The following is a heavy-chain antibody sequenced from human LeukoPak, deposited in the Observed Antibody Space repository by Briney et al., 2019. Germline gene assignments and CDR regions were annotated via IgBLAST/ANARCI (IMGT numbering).Heavy chain of an antibody. Sequence: ASETLSLTCTVSGGSISSYYWSWIRQPAGKGLEWIGRICSTGSTNYNPSLKSRVTMSVDTSKNQFSLRLRSVTAADTAVYYCARQIASAGTAGFDFWGQGALVTVSS. CDR3: ARQIASAGTAGFDF. V-gene: IGHV4-4*07. J-gene: IGHJ4*02. CDR1: GGSISSYY. D-gene: IGHD6-13*01. CDR2: ICSTGST.